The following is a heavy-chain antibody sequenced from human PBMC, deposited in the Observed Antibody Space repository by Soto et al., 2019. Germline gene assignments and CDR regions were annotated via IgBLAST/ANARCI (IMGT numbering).Heavy chain of an antibody. CDR1: GGSVTNSSYY. D-gene: IGHD4-17*01. CDR3: VSQRTTVPTQAYFDY. Sequence: SETLSLTCTVSGGSVTNSSYYWGWIRQSPGKGLEWIGSVYYRGRSYSKSSVKSRVTISVDTSRNRFSLSLNSVTASDTAVYFCVSQRTTVPTQAYFDYWGPGALVTVSS. CDR2: VYYRGRS. V-gene: IGHV4-39*01. J-gene: IGHJ4*02.